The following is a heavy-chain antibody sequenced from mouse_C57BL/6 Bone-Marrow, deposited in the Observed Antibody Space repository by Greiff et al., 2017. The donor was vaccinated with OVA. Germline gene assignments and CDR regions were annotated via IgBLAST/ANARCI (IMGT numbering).Heavy chain of an antibody. CDR1: GFTFTDYY. J-gene: IGHJ2*01. D-gene: IGHD2-4*01. CDR2: IRNKATGYTT. V-gene: IGHV7-3*01. Sequence: EVQLVESGGGLVQPGGSLSLSCAASGFTFTDYYMSWVRQPPGKALEWLGFIRNKATGYTTEYSASVKGRFTISRDKYQSILYLQMNALRAEDSATYYCARSPYDYHFDYWGQGTTLTVSS. CDR3: ARSPYDYHFDY.